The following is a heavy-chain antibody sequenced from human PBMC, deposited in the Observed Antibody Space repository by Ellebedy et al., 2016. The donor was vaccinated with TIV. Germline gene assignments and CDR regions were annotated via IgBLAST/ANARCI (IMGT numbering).Heavy chain of an antibody. J-gene: IGHJ4*02. D-gene: IGHD3-10*01. CDR2: ISGSGGST. V-gene: IGHV3-23*01. CDR3: AKEDYGSGSYLFDY. CDR1: GFTFSSYA. Sequence: GESLKISCAASGFTFSSYAMSWVRQAPGKGLEWVSAISGSGGSTYYADSVKGRFTISRDNSKNTLYLQMNSLRAEDTAVYYCAKEDYGSGSYLFDYWGQGTLVTVSS.